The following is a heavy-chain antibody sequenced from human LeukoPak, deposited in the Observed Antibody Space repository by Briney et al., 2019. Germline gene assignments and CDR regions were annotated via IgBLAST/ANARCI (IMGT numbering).Heavy chain of an antibody. V-gene: IGHV1-2*02. D-gene: IGHD3-10*01. CDR1: GYTFTGYY. J-gene: IGHJ4*02. Sequence: ASVKVSCKASGYTFTGYYMHWVRQAPGQGLEWMGWINPNSGGTNYAQKFQGRVTMTRDTSISTAYVELSRLRSDDTAVYCCARTGYGSGSYLAHDYWGQGTLVTVSS. CDR3: ARTGYGSGSYLAHDY. CDR2: INPNSGGT.